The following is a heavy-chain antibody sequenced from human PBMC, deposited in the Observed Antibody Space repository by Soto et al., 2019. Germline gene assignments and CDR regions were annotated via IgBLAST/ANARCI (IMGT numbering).Heavy chain of an antibody. D-gene: IGHD3-10*01. V-gene: IGHV6-1*01. CDR3: ARQKGTDGMDV. CDR1: GDSVSSNSVA. J-gene: IGHJ6*02. Sequence: PSQTLSLPCAISGDSVSSNSVAWNLIRQSPSRGLEWLGRTYYRSKWYSDYAVPVKSRVTIKPDTSKNQFSLQLNSVTPEDTAVYYCARQKGTDGMDVWGQGTTVTVS. CDR2: TYYRSKWYS.